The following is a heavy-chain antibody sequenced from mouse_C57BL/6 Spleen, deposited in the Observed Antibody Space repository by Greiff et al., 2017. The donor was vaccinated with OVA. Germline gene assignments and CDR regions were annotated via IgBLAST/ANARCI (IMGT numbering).Heavy chain of an antibody. D-gene: IGHD1-1*01. Sequence: VHVKQSGPELVKPGASVKISCKASGYSFTDYNMNWVKQSNGKSLEWIGVINPNYGTTSYNQKFKGKATLTVDQSSSTAYMQLNSLTSEDSAVYYCARSRYYGSSYHYAMDYWGQGTSVTGSS. CDR2: INPNYGTT. J-gene: IGHJ4*01. V-gene: IGHV1-39*01. CDR1: GYSFTDYN. CDR3: ARSRYYGSSYHYAMDY.